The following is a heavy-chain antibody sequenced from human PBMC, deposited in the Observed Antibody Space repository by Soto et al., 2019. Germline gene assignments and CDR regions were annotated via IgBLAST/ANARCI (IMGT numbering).Heavy chain of an antibody. CDR2: INPNGGST. J-gene: IGHJ4*02. Sequence: QVQLVQSGAEVKKPGASVKLSCKASGYTFTSYYIHWVRQAPGQGLEWIGIINPNGGSTNYAHNCKGRVTVTRDTSTATVYMELGALTSEDTAVYYCARGLGLGDYWGQGTLVTVSS. D-gene: IGHD3-9*01. V-gene: IGHV1-46*01. CDR1: GYTFTSYY. CDR3: ARGLGLGDY.